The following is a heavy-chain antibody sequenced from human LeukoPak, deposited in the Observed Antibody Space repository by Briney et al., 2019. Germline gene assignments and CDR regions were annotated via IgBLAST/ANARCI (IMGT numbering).Heavy chain of an antibody. CDR1: GFTFSSYG. D-gene: IGHD1-26*01. CDR3: ARDWHSGSYNGGFFDY. J-gene: IGHJ4*02. CDR2: ISGSTSII. Sequence: GGSLRLSCAASGFTFSSYGMHWVRQAPGKGLEWVSYISGSTSIIYYADSVKGRFTISRDNAKNSLYLQMNSLRAEDTAVYYCARDWHSGSYNGGFFDYWAQGTLVTVSS. V-gene: IGHV3-48*04.